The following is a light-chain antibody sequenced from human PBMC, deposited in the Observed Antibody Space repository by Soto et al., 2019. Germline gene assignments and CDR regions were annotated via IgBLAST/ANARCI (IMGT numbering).Light chain of an antibody. CDR1: SSNIGAGYD. V-gene: IGLV1-40*01. J-gene: IGLJ1*01. Sequence: QSVLTQPPSVSGAPGQRVTISCTGSSSNIGAGYDVHWYQQLPGTAPKLLLFININRPSGVPDRFSGSKSGTSASLAITGLRAEDEAYYYCQSYDSSLSGYVFGTGTKVTVL. CDR2: INI. CDR3: QSYDSSLSGYV.